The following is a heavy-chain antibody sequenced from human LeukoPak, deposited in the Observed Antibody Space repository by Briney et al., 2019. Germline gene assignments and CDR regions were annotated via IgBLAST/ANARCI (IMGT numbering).Heavy chain of an antibody. V-gene: IGHV4-59*12. J-gene: IGHJ6*02. D-gene: IGHD2-2*01. Sequence: SETLSLTCTVSGGSISSYYWSWIRQPPGKGLEWIGYIYYSGSTNYNPSLKSRVTISVDTSKNQFSLKLSSVTAADTAVYYCARDPRGQYQLPPPGMDVWGQGTTVTVSS. CDR2: IYYSGST. CDR3: ARDPRGQYQLPPPGMDV. CDR1: GGSISSYY.